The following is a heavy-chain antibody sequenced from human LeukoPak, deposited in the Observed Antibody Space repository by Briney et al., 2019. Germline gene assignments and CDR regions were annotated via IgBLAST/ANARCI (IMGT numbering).Heavy chain of an antibody. V-gene: IGHV1-18*04. CDR1: GYTFTSYY. Sequence: ASVKVSCKASGYTFTSYYVHWVRQAPGQGLEWMGWISPYNGNTNYAQNLQGRVTMTTDTSTSTAYMELRSLRSDDTAVYYCARCISMVRGAIRDSFDIWGQGTMVTVSS. J-gene: IGHJ3*02. CDR2: ISPYNGNT. D-gene: IGHD3-10*01. CDR3: ARCISMVRGAIRDSFDI.